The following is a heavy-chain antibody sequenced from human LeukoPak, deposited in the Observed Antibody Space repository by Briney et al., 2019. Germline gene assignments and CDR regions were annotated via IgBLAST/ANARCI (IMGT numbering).Heavy chain of an antibody. CDR3: AGTTDYSSFLAY. V-gene: IGHV6-1*01. CDR2: TYYRSKWHN. D-gene: IGHD4-11*01. J-gene: IGHJ4*02. Sequence: SQTLSLTCSISGDSVSSNSAVWNWIRQSPSRGLEWLGRTYYRSKWHNEYAESVKSRISINSDTSKNQFSLQLNSVTPEDTAEYYCAGTTDYSSFLAYWGQGTLVTVSS. CDR1: GDSVSSNSAV.